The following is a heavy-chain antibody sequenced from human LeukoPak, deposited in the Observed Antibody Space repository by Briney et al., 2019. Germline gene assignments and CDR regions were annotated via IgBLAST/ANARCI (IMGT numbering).Heavy chain of an antibody. V-gene: IGHV3-21*01. CDR2: ISSSSYI. CDR1: GFTFSSYS. Sequence: GGSLRLSCAASGFTFSSYSMNWVRQAPGKGLEWVSSISSSSYIYYADSVKGRFTISRDNAKNSLYLQMNSLRAEDTAVYYCAGARGAVAAWFDPWGQGTLVTVSS. D-gene: IGHD6-19*01. CDR3: AGARGAVAAWFDP. J-gene: IGHJ5*02.